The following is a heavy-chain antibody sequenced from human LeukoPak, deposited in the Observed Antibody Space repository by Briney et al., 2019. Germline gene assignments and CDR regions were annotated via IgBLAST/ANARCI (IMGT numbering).Heavy chain of an antibody. CDR2: IYSGGTT. J-gene: IGHJ6*02. V-gene: IGHV3-66*01. Sequence: GGSLRLSCAASGFIVSSNYMSWVRQAPGKGLEWVSVIYSGGTTYYADSVKGRFTISRDNSKNTLYLQMNSLRAEDTAVYYCARDGLRGHPMSLYYYYYGMDVWGQGTTVTVSS. CDR1: GFIVSSNY. D-gene: IGHD5-12*01. CDR3: ARDGLRGHPMSLYYYYYGMDV.